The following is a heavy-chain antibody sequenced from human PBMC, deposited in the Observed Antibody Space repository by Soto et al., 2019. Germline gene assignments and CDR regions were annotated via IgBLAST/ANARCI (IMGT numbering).Heavy chain of an antibody. D-gene: IGHD6-6*01. CDR3: ARGSIAARGRYFYGMDV. V-gene: IGHV1-69*13. CDR2: IIPIFGTA. J-gene: IGHJ6*02. CDR1: GGTFSSYA. Sequence: SVKVSCKASGGTFSSYAISWVRQAPGQGLEWMGGIIPIFGTANYAQKFQGRVTITADESTSTAYMELSSLRSEDTAVYYCARGSIAARGRYFYGMDVWGQGTTVTVSS.